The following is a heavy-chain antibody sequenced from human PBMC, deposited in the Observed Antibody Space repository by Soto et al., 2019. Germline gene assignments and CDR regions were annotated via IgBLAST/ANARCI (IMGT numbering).Heavy chain of an antibody. CDR1: GFTFSSYG. CDR3: ASIYDSSGYYYVGGPSDI. D-gene: IGHD3-22*01. J-gene: IGHJ3*02. CDR2: ISYDGSNK. V-gene: IGHV3-30*03. Sequence: GGSLRLSCAASGFTFSSYGMHWVRQAPGKGQEWVAVISYDGSNKYYADSVKGRFTISRDNSKNTLYLQMNSLRAEDTAVYYCASIYDSSGYYYVGGPSDIWGQGTMVTVSS.